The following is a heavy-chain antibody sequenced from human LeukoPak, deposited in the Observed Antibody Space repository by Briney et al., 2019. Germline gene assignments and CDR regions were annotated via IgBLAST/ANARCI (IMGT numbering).Heavy chain of an antibody. J-gene: IGHJ4*02. CDR3: ARDKTYTSSADY. V-gene: IGHV3-30*02. CDR1: GFTFSNYG. D-gene: IGHD6-6*01. Sequence: GGSLRLSCAASGFTFSNYGMHWVRQAPDKGLEWVAFLQYHGGDIHYADSVEGRFTISRDNSKNTLYLQMNSLRPEDTAVYYCARDKTYTSSADYWGQGALVTVSS. CDR2: LQYHGGDI.